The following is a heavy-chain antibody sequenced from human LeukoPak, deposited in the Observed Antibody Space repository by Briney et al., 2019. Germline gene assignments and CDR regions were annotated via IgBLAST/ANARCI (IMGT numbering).Heavy chain of an antibody. CDR2: IYYSGST. V-gene: IGHV4-39*01. D-gene: IGHD3-16*01. CDR1: GGSISSSSYY. CDR3: ARHHGGAGAFDI. Sequence: PSETLSLTCTVSGGSISSSSYYWGWIRQPPGKGLEWIGSIYYSGSTYYNPSLKSRVTISVDTSKNQFSLKLSSVTAADTAVYYCARHHGGAGAFDIRGQGTMVTVSS. J-gene: IGHJ3*02.